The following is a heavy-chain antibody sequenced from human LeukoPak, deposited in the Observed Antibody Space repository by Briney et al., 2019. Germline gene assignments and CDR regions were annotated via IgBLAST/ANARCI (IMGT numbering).Heavy chain of an antibody. CDR1: GGSISSSSYY. Sequence: SETLSLTCTVSGGSISSSSYYWGWIRQPPGKGLEWIGSIYYSGSTYYNPSLKSRVTISVDTSKNQFSLKLSSVTAADTAVYYCARQYTYYDSYMDVWGKGTTVTVSS. J-gene: IGHJ6*03. V-gene: IGHV4-39*07. CDR3: ARQYTYYDSYMDV. CDR2: IYYSGST. D-gene: IGHD3-3*01.